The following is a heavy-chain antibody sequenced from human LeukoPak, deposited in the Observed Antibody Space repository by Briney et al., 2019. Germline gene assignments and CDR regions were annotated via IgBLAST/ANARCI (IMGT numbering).Heavy chain of an antibody. D-gene: IGHD6-6*01. V-gene: IGHV1-18*01. CDR2: ISAYNGNT. Sequence: GPSVKLSCKASGYTFTSYGISWGRQAPGQGLEWMGWISAYNGNTNYAQKLQGRVTMTTDTSTSTAYMELRSLRSDDTAVYYCAREGGIARPPYLYYYIDVWGKGTTVTVSS. J-gene: IGHJ6*03. CDR3: AREGGIARPPYLYYYIDV. CDR1: GYTFTSYG.